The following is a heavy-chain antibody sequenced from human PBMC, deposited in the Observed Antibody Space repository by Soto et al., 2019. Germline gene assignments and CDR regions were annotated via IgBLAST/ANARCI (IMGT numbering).Heavy chain of an antibody. CDR2: IYHRGTT. J-gene: IGHJ4*02. CDR3: ARHIGVAGTRGFDY. D-gene: IGHD6-19*01. Sequence: QVQLQESGPGLVKPSGTLSLTCAVSGGSISDNNWWSWVRQPPGKGLEWIGEIYHRGTTNYNQPLKSRVTISMDKSKNQISMVLNSVTAADSAVYYCARHIGVAGTRGFDYWGQGTLVTVSS. CDR1: GGSISDNNW. V-gene: IGHV4-4*02.